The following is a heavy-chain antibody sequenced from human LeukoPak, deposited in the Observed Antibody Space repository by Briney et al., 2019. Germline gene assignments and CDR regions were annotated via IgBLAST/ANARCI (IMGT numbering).Heavy chain of an antibody. V-gene: IGHV4-61*02. D-gene: IGHD3-22*01. Sequence: KSSETLSLTCTVSGDSISGGNYYWSWIRQPAGKALEWIGRIYSSGSTNYNPSLKSRVTISVDTSKNQFSLRLSSVTAADTAVYYCARVFSPPVIHYDGSDYIGDAFDIWGQGTMVTVSS. CDR3: ARVFSPPVIHYDGSDYIGDAFDI. CDR2: IYSSGST. CDR1: GDSISGGNYY. J-gene: IGHJ3*02.